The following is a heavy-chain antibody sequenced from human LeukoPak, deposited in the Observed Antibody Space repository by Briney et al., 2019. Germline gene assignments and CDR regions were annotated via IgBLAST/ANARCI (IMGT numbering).Heavy chain of an antibody. Sequence: PSETLSLTCAVYGGSFSGYYWSWIRQPPGKGLEWIGEINHSASTNYNPSLKSRVTISVDTSKNQFSLKLSSVTAADTAVYYCARGLGRWYYYDSSGYYRKGNSFDYWGQGTLVTVSS. D-gene: IGHD3-22*01. CDR3: ARGLGRWYYYDSSGYYRKGNSFDY. CDR1: GGSFSGYY. J-gene: IGHJ4*02. CDR2: INHSAST. V-gene: IGHV4-34*01.